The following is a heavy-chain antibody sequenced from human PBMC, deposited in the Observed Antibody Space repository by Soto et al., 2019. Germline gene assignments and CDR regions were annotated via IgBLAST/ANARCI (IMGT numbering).Heavy chain of an antibody. CDR1: GYTFTNHG. Sequence: QVQLVQSGAEMKKPGASVKVSCKTSGYTFTNHGINWVRQAPAQGLEWMGWINPYNANTNYAQKLQGRVTMTTDTSTSTAYMDLRSLTSADTAVYYCARDRVAGIWGDAFDIWGQGTMVTVSS. V-gene: IGHV1-18*04. D-gene: IGHD3-16*01. J-gene: IGHJ3*02. CDR2: INPYNANT. CDR3: ARDRVAGIWGDAFDI.